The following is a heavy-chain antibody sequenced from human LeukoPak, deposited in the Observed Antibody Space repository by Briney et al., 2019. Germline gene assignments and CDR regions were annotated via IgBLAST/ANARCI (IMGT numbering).Heavy chain of an antibody. J-gene: IGHJ3*02. CDR3: GREGSGGGGAFDI. V-gene: IGHV3-48*03. CDR1: GFTFSSYE. Sequence: GGSLRLSCAASGFTFSSYEMNWVRQAPGKGLEWVSYISSSSSTIYYADSVKGRFTISRDNAKNSLYLQMNSLRAEDTAVYYCGREGSGGGGAFDIWGQGTMVTVSS. CDR2: ISSSSSTI. D-gene: IGHD1-26*01.